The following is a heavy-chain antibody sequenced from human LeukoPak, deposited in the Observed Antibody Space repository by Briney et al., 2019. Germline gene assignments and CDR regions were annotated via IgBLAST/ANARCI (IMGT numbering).Heavy chain of an antibody. CDR1: GGSFSGYY. CDR3: AREAGGRRGDFDY. J-gene: IGHJ4*02. Sequence: SETLSLTCAVYGGSFSGYYWSWIRQPPGKGLEWIGEINHSGSTNYNPSLKSRVTISVDTSKNQFSLKLSSVTAADTAVYYCAREAGGRRGDFDYWGQGTLVTVSS. D-gene: IGHD3-10*01. V-gene: IGHV4-34*01. CDR2: INHSGST.